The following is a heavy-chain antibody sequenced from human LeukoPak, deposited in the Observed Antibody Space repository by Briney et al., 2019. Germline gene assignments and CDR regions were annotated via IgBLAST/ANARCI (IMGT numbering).Heavy chain of an antibody. D-gene: IGHD2-15*01. J-gene: IGHJ3*02. V-gene: IGHV3-21*01. CDR3: ARVDTRGGAFDI. Sequence: GGSLRLSCAASGFTFSSYSMNWVRRAPGKGLEWVSSFSSNGLYIYYADSVKGRFTNSRDNAKNSLYLQMNSLRAEDTAVYYCARVDTRGGAFDIWGQGTMVTVSS. CDR2: FSSNGLYI. CDR1: GFTFSSYS.